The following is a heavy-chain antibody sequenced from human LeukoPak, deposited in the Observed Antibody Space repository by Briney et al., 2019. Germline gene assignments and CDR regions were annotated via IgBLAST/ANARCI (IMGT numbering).Heavy chain of an antibody. V-gene: IGHV3-53*01. D-gene: IGHD1-26*01. CDR3: ARDTPWDSFDY. Sequence: PGGSLRLSCAVSGLTVSVNYMTWVRQAPGKGLEWVSVIYAGGSTFHAGSVGDRFTLSRDNSKNTLYLQMNNLRTEDTAVYYCARDTPWDSFDYWGQGTLVIVSS. CDR2: IYAGGST. J-gene: IGHJ4*02. CDR1: GLTVSVNY.